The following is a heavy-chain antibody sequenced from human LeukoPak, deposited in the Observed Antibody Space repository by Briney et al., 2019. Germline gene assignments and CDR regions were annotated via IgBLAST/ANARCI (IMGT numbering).Heavy chain of an antibody. CDR3: ASLGRRLRYYYYYYMDV. J-gene: IGHJ6*03. CDR2: SNHSGST. V-gene: IGHV4-38-2*01. CDR1: GYSISSGYY. Sequence: PGTLSLTCAVSGYSISSGYYWGRIRQPPGKGREWIGESNHSGSTNYNPSLKSRVTISVDTSKNQFSLKLSSVTAADTAVYYCASLGRRLRYYYYYYMDVWGKGTTVTVSS.